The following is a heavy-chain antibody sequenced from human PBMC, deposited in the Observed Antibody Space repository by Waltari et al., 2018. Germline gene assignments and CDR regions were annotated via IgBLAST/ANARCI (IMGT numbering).Heavy chain of an antibody. CDR3: VKGNEIDY. D-gene: IGHD1-1*01. CDR2: YSYDGSNE. CDR1: GFNFTLFG. V-gene: IGHV3-30*02. Sequence: QVHLVESGGGVVQPGGSLRLSCAAPGFNFTLFGMHGVRQAPGKGLDWVSLYSYDGSNENYAYSLNGRFTMSRDNSKKMLYVQMNNLRAEDSAVYYCVKGNEIDYWGQGTLVTVSS. J-gene: IGHJ4*02.